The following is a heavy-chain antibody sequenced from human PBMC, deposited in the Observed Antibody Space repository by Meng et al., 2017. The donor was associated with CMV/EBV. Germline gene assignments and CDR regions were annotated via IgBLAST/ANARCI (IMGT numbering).Heavy chain of an antibody. CDR1: GFTFSSYE. CDR2: ISSSGSTI. J-gene: IGHJ6*02. D-gene: IGHD2-2*01. V-gene: IGHV3-48*03. CDR3: ARDGGYCSSTSCYYYYGMDV. Sequence: GESLKISCAASGFTFSSYEMNWVRQAPGKGLEWVSYISSSGSTIYYADSVKSRFTISRDNAKNSLYLQMNSLRAEDTAVYYCARDGGYCSSTSCYYYYGMDVWGQGTTVTVSS.